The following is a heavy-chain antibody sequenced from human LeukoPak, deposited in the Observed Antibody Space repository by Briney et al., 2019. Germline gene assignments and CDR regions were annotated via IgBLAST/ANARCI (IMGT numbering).Heavy chain of an antibody. CDR3: ARSFGPGSDWLDP. J-gene: IGHJ5*02. CDR1: GGSISSYY. CDR2: IYYSGST. D-gene: IGHD3-10*01. Sequence: SETLSLICTVSGGSISSYYWSWIRQPPGKGLEWIGYIYYSGSTNYNPSLKSRVTISVDTSKNQFSLKLSSVTAADTAVYYCARSFGPGSDWLDPWGQGTLVTVSS. V-gene: IGHV4-59*08.